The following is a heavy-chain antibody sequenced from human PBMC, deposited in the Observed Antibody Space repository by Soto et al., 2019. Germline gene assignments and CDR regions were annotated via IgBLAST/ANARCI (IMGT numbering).Heavy chain of an antibody. V-gene: IGHV1-3*01. CDR2: INAGNGNT. Sequence: ASVKVSCKASGYTFTSYAMHWVRQAPGQRLEWMGWINAGNGNTKYSQKFQGRVTITRDTSASTAYMELSSLRSEDTAVYYCARDGATGAARVGSYYYYYMDVWGKGTTVNVSS. D-gene: IGHD6-6*01. CDR1: GYTFTSYA. CDR3: ARDGATGAARVGSYYYYYMDV. J-gene: IGHJ6*03.